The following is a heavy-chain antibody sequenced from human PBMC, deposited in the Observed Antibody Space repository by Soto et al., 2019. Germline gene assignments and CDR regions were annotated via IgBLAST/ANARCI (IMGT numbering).Heavy chain of an antibody. D-gene: IGHD6-13*01. V-gene: IGHV3-33*08. Sequence: QVQLVESGGGVVQPGRSLRLSCAASGFTFSSYAMHWVRQAPGKGLEWVAVIWYDGSNKYYADSVKGRFTISRDNSKNTLYLQMNSLRAEDTAVYYCARDNRIAALNWFDPWGQGTLVTVSS. CDR1: GFTFSSYA. J-gene: IGHJ5*02. CDR3: ARDNRIAALNWFDP. CDR2: IWYDGSNK.